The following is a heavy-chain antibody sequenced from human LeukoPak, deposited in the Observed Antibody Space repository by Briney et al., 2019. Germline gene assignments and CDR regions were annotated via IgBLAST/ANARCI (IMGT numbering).Heavy chain of an antibody. Sequence: SDTLSLTCTVSGGPISSYYWSWIRQPPGKGLEWIGDIYYSGSTNYNPALNSRVTISVDRSKNQFSLKLSSVTAADTPMYYCARRAADDAFDIWGQGPMVTASS. CDR1: GGPISSYY. CDR3: ARRAADDAFDI. CDR2: IYYSGST. J-gene: IGHJ3*02. V-gene: IGHV4-59*08.